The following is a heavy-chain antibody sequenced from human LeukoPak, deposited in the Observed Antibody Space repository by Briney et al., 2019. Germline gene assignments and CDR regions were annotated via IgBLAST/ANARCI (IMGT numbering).Heavy chain of an antibody. D-gene: IGHD6-19*01. CDR1: GCTFTSYD. J-gene: IGHJ6*02. Sequence: GASVKVSCKASGCTFTSYDINWVRQATGQGLEWMGWMNPNSGNTGYAQKFQGRVTMTRNTSISTAYMELSSLRSEDTAVYYCARLPRGRWLVFYYYGMDVWGQGTTVTVSS. V-gene: IGHV1-8*01. CDR2: MNPNSGNT. CDR3: ARLPRGRWLVFYYYGMDV.